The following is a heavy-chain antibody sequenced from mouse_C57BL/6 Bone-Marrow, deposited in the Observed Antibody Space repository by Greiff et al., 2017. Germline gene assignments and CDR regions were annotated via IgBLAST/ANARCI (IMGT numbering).Heavy chain of an antibody. Sequence: EVKLQESGPELVKPGDSVKISCKASGYSFTGYFMNWVMQSHGKSLEWIGRINPYNGDTFYNQKFKGKATLTVDKSSSTAHMELRSLTSEDSAVYYCARWDYYGSTWYFDVWGTGTTVTVSS. V-gene: IGHV1-20*01. J-gene: IGHJ1*03. CDR3: ARWDYYGSTWYFDV. CDR1: GYSFTGYF. CDR2: INPYNGDT. D-gene: IGHD1-1*01.